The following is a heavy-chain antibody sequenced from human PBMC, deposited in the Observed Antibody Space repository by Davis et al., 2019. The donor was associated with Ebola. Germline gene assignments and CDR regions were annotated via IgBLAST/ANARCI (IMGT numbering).Heavy chain of an antibody. CDR2: IKQDGSEI. D-gene: IGHD1-26*01. Sequence: GESLKISCAVSGFTFSSYWMSWVRQAPGKGLEWVANIKQDGSEIHYVDSVKGRFTISRDNTKNSLYLQMNSLRAEDTAVYYCASRTYSGSSPPVWGQGTLVTVSS. CDR3: ASRTYSGSSPPV. J-gene: IGHJ4*02. V-gene: IGHV3-7*01. CDR1: GFTFSSYW.